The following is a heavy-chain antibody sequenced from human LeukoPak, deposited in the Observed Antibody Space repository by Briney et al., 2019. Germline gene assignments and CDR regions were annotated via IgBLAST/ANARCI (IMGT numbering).Heavy chain of an antibody. CDR2: IYYSGNT. D-gene: IGHD1-26*01. V-gene: IGHV4-31*03. CDR1: GDSISSGGYY. CDR3: ARGARGSYSY. Sequence: SQTLSLTCTVSGDSISSGGYYWTWIRQHPGKGLEWIGSIYYSGNTYYNLSLKSRVTISVDTSKNQFSLKLTSVTAADTAVYYCARGARGSYSYWGQGTLVTVSS. J-gene: IGHJ4*02.